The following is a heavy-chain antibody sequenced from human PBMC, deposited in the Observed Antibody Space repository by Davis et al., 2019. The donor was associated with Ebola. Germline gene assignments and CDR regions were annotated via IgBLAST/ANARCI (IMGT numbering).Heavy chain of an antibody. CDR2: IDPNNGGS. V-gene: IGHV1-2*06. J-gene: IGHJ3*02. Sequence: ASVKVSCKASGYTFTAYYMHWLRQAPGQGLEWMGRIDPNNGGSIYAQRFQGRVTMTTDTSTGTAYMELRSLRSDDTAVYFCARTSIVGTTTTASDIWGQGTKVTVSS. CDR1: GYTFTAYY. D-gene: IGHD1-26*01. CDR3: ARTSIVGTTTTASDI.